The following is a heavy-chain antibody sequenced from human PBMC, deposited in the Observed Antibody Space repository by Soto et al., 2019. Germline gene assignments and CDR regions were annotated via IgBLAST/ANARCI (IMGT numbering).Heavy chain of an antibody. V-gene: IGHV4-59*08. D-gene: IGHD2-15*01. CDR2: IYYSGST. CDR1: GGSISSYY. J-gene: IGHJ5*02. CDR3: ARRVGSCRGGTCYSIWFDL. Sequence: QVQLQESGPGLVKPSETLSLICTVSGGSISSYYWSWIRQPPGKGLEWIGYIYYSGSTNYNTSLTSRVIISADTAKNQFSLKLTSVTAADTAVYYCARRVGSCRGGTCYSIWFDLWGQGTLVTVSS.